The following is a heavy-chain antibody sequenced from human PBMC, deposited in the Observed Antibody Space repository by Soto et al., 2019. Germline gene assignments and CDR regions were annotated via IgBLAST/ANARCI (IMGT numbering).Heavy chain of an antibody. CDR3: ARIRYRDYYYYGMDA. V-gene: IGHV2-70*11. CDR2: IDWDDDK. CDR1: GFSLSTSGMC. J-gene: IGHJ6*02. D-gene: IGHD1-1*01. Sequence: SGPTLVNPTQTLTLNCTFSGFSLSTSGMCVSWIRQPPGKALEWLARIDWDDDKYYSTSLKTRLTISKDTSKNQVVLTMTNMDPVDTATYYCARIRYRDYYYYGMDAWGQGTTVTVSS.